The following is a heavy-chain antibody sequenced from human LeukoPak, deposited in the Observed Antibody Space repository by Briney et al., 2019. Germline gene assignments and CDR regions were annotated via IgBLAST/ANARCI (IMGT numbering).Heavy chain of an antibody. CDR2: IIPIFGTA. V-gene: IGHV1-69*05. CDR1: GGTFSSYA. J-gene: IGHJ4*02. D-gene: IGHD5-24*01. CDR3: ALTGGRWLQSDY. Sequence: ASVKVSCKASGGTFSSYAISWVRQAPGQGLEWMGRIIPIFGTANYAQKFQGRVTITTDESTSTAYMELSSLRSEDTAVYYCALTGGRWLQSDYWGQGTLVTVSS.